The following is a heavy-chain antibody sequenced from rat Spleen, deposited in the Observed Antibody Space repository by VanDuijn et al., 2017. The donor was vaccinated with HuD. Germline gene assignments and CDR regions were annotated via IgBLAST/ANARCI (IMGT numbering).Heavy chain of an antibody. CDR1: GFTFSDYY. V-gene: IGHV5-29*01. CDR2: ISYDGSST. Sequence: EVQLVESDGGLVQPGRSLKLSCAASGFTFSDYYMAWVRQAPTKGLEWVATISYDGSSTYYRDSVKGRFTISRDNEKSTLYLQMDSLRSEDTATYYCARYYGYNYFDYWGQGVMVTVSS. CDR3: ARYYGYNYFDY. D-gene: IGHD1-9*01. J-gene: IGHJ2*01.